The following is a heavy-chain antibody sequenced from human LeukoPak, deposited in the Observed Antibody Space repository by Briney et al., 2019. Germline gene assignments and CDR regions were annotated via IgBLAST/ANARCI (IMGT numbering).Heavy chain of an antibody. CDR2: INHSGST. V-gene: IGHV4-34*01. CDR3: ARYIWGSYPTFEDY. CDR1: GGSFSGYY. Sequence: SETLSLTCAVYGGSFSGYYWSWIRQPPGKGLEWIGEINHSGSTNYNPSLKSRVTISVDTSKNQFSLKLSSVTAADTAVYYCARYIWGSYPTFEDYWGQGSLVTVSS. D-gene: IGHD3-16*02. J-gene: IGHJ4*02.